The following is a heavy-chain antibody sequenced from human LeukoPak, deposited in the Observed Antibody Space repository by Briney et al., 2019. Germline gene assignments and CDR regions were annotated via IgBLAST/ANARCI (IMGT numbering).Heavy chain of an antibody. CDR3: ARLHYDILTGYFPSNWFDP. Sequence: GESLKISCKGSGYSFTSYWIGWVRQMPGKGLEWMGIIYPGDSDTRYSPSFQGQVTISADKSISTAYLQWSSLKASDTAMYYCARLHYDILTGYFPSNWFDPWGQGTLVTVSS. V-gene: IGHV5-51*01. CDR2: IYPGDSDT. CDR1: GYSFTSYW. D-gene: IGHD3-9*01. J-gene: IGHJ5*02.